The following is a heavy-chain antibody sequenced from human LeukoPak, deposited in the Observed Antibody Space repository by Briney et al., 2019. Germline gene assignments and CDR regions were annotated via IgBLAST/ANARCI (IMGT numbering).Heavy chain of an antibody. CDR3: ARDRVEMATIRLRY. Sequence: GASVKVSCKASGGTFSSYAISWVRQAPGQGLEWMGGIIPIFGTANYAQKFQGRVTITADESTSTAYMELSSLRSEDTAVYYCARDRVEMATIRLRYWGQGTLVTASS. D-gene: IGHD5-24*01. J-gene: IGHJ4*02. CDR1: GGTFSSYA. CDR2: IIPIFGTA. V-gene: IGHV1-69*13.